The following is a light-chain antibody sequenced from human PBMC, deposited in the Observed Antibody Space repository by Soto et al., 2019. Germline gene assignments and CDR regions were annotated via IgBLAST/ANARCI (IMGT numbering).Light chain of an antibody. CDR2: EGS. CDR1: SSDVGSYNL. Sequence: QSVLTQPASVPGSPGQSITISCTGTSSDVGSYNLVSWYQQHPGKAPKLMIYEGSKRPSGVSNRFSGSKSGNTASLTISGLQAEDEADYYCCSYAGSSTWVFGGGTKLTVL. CDR3: CSYAGSSTWV. V-gene: IGLV2-23*01. J-gene: IGLJ3*02.